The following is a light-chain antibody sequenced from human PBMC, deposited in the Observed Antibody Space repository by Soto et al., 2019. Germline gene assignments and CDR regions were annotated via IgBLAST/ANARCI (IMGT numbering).Light chain of an antibody. CDR2: WAS. CDR3: QHYGSSPPWT. V-gene: IGKV4-1*01. CDR1: QSVLYRTNNQNY. J-gene: IGKJ1*01. Sequence: DIVMTQSPESLAVSLGERATINCKSSQSVLYRTNNQNYLAWYQQKPGQSPKLLIYWASTRESGVPDRFSGSGSGTDFTLTISSLQAEDVAVYYCQHYGSSPPWTFGQGTRVDIK.